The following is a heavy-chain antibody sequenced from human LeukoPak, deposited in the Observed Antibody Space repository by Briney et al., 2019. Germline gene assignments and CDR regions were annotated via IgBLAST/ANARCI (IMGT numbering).Heavy chain of an antibody. CDR3: ARDPPYYYDSSGPFDY. CDR2: IYYSGST. V-gene: IGHV4-39*07. CDR1: GGSISSSSYY. J-gene: IGHJ4*02. D-gene: IGHD3-22*01. Sequence: SETLSLTCTVSGGSISSSSYYWGWIRQPPGKGLEWIGSIYYSGSTNYNPSLKSRVTISVDTSKNQFSLKLSSVTAADTAVYYCARDPPYYYDSSGPFDYWGQGTLVTVSS.